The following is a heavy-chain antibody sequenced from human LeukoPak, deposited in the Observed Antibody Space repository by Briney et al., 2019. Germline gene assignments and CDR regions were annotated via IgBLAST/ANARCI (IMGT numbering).Heavy chain of an antibody. D-gene: IGHD3-10*01. CDR1: GGSISSSSYY. CDR3: AAQRRTYYYGSGSYYSPYYFDY. J-gene: IGHJ4*02. Sequence: KSSETLFLTCTVPGGSISSSSYYWGWIRQPPGKGLEWIGSMYYSGRTYYKPSLKSRVTIFVESSQNQSSLKRSSVTAADTAVYYCAAQRRTYYYGSGSYYSPYYFDYWGQGTLVTVSS. V-gene: IGHV4-39*01. CDR2: MYYSGRT.